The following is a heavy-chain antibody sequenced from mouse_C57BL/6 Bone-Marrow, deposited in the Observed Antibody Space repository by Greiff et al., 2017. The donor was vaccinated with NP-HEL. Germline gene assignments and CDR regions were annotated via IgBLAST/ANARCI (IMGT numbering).Heavy chain of an antibody. V-gene: IGHV5-12*01. CDR3: AIITTVVATDYAMDY. D-gene: IGHD1-1*01. J-gene: IGHJ4*01. CDR1: GFTFSDYY. Sequence: EVQLVESGGGLVQPGGSLKLSCAASGFTFSDYYMYWVRQTPEKRLEWVAYISNGGGSTYYPDTVKGRFTISRDNAKNTLYLQMSRLKSEDTAMYYCAIITTVVATDYAMDYWGQGTSVTVSS. CDR2: ISNGGGST.